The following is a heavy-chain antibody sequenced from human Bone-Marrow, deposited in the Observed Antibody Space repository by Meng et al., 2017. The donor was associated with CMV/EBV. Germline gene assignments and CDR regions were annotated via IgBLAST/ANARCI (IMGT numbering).Heavy chain of an antibody. D-gene: IGHD6-19*01. Sequence: GGSLRLSCAVSGFSFSDSAMHWVRQASGKGLEWVGRIRSKANNYATAFAASVKGRFTISRDDSKNTAYLQMNSLKTEDTAVYYCTRRMFSAVAGTDDAFDIWGQGTMVTVSS. J-gene: IGHJ3*02. CDR3: TRRMFSAVAGTDDAFDI. CDR2: IRSKANNYAT. CDR1: GFSFSDSA. V-gene: IGHV3-73*01.